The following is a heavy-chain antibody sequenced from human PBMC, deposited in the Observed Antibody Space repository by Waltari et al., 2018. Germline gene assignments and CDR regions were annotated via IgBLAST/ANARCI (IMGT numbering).Heavy chain of an antibody. Sequence: QVQLVQSGAEMRKPGASVKVSCQPSGYTFSAYYVHWVRQAPGQGLGWMGLINPKSGATHYAQNFQGRATMTRDTSISTVYMELSRLTSDDTAVYYCARDLMTTVTTEFYFDYWGQGTLVIISS. CDR2: INPKSGAT. D-gene: IGHD4-4*01. CDR1: GYTFSAYY. CDR3: ARDLMTTVTTEFYFDY. J-gene: IGHJ4*02. V-gene: IGHV1-2*02.